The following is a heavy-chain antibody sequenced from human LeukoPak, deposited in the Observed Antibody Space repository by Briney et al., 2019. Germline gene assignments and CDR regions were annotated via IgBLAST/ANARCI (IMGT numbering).Heavy chain of an antibody. Sequence: PGGSLRLSCAASGFTFSTYAMNWVRQAPRKGLEWVSYISSGSTYISYADSVKGRFTISRDNAKNSLYLHMNSLRAEDTAVYYCAGRRTTSVGRDYYFYYMDVWAMGRRSPSP. D-gene: IGHD2-2*01. CDR2: ISSGSTYI. CDR1: GFTFSTYA. CDR3: AGRRTTSVGRDYYFYYMDV. V-gene: IGHV3-21*01. J-gene: IGHJ6*03.